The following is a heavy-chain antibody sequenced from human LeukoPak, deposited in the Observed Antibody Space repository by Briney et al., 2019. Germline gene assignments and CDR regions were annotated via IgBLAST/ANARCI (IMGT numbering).Heavy chain of an antibody. CDR3: AKGGSGGSDILTGYGDY. Sequence: PGGSLRLSCAASGFTFSSYWMSWVRQAPGKGLEWVANIKQDGSEKYYVDSVKGRFTISRDNAKNSLYLQMHSLRAEDTAVYYCAKGGSGGSDILTGYGDYWSQGTLVTVSS. CDR1: GFTFSSYW. V-gene: IGHV3-7*03. CDR2: IKQDGSEK. D-gene: IGHD3-9*01. J-gene: IGHJ4*02.